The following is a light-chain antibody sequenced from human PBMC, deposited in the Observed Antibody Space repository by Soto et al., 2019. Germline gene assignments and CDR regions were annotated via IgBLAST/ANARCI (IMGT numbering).Light chain of an antibody. V-gene: IGKV1-39*01. CDR1: QSVISY. CDR3: LHTYSTPFI. J-gene: IGKJ3*01. Sequence: DIQMTQSPSSLSASVGDRVTITCRSSQSVISYVNWYQHIPGRAPKLLIFAASTLQRGVPLRFSGIGSGTDFTLTISNVQPEYFATYYCLHTYSTPFIFGPGTKVDLE. CDR2: AAS.